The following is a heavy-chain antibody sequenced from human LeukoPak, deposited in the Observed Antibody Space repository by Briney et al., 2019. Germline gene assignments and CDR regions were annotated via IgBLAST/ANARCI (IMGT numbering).Heavy chain of an antibody. CDR2: LYYSGST. Sequence: SETLSLTCTVSGGSISSSSYYWGWIRQPPGRGLEWIGSLYYSGSTYYNPSLKSRVTISVDTSKNQFSLKLSSVTAADTAVYYCARASSTSPAFDPWGQGTLVTVSS. V-gene: IGHV4-39*07. D-gene: IGHD2-2*01. J-gene: IGHJ5*02. CDR1: GGSISSSSYY. CDR3: ARASSTSPAFDP.